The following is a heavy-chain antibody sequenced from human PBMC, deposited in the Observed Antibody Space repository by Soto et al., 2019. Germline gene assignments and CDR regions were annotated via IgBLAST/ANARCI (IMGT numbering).Heavy chain of an antibody. J-gene: IGHJ4*02. D-gene: IGHD2-8*01. V-gene: IGHV3-23*01. CDR1: GFTFRTYT. CDR2: IRGFSPYT. Sequence: GGSLRLSCISSGFTFRTYTMNWVRQAPGKGLEWVSGIRGFSPYTFYADSVLGRFTISRDSSRNTVNLLMNRLRVEDTARYFCVSWVSVHFDYWGREPWSPSPQ. CDR3: VSWVSVHFDY.